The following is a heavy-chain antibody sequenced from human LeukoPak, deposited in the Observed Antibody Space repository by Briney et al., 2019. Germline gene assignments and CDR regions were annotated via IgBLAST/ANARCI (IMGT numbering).Heavy chain of an antibody. V-gene: IGHV3-33*01. CDR1: GFTFRSFG. D-gene: IGHD6-13*01. J-gene: IGHJ1*01. CDR3: ARDLKGIAAAGTPAEYFQH. Sequence: GRSLSLSCAASGFTFRSFGMHWVRRAPGKGLEWVAVIWYDGSKKYYADSVKGRFTLSRDNSKNTLYLQMNSLRAEDTAVYYCARDLKGIAAAGTPAEYFQHWGQGTLVTVSS. CDR2: IWYDGSKK.